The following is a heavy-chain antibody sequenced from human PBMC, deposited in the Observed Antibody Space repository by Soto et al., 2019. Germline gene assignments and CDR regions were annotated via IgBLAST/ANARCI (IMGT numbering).Heavy chain of an antibody. CDR2: ISAYNGNT. D-gene: IGHD3-10*01. CDR3: ARDFKLNDYYYYYYMDV. J-gene: IGHJ6*03. Sequence: GASVKVSCKASGYTFTSYGISWVRQAPGQGLEWMGWISAYNGNTNYAQKLQGRVTMTTDTSTSTAYMELRSLRSDDTAVYYCARDFKLNDYYYYYYMDVWGKGTTVTVSS. V-gene: IGHV1-18*01. CDR1: GYTFTSYG.